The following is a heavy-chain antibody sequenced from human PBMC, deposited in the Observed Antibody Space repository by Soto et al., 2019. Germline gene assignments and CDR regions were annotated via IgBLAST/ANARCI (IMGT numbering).Heavy chain of an antibody. V-gene: IGHV4-39*01. CDR1: GGSISSSSYY. D-gene: IGHD4-17*01. CDR2: IYYSGST. Sequence: SETLSLTCTVSGGSISSSSYYWGWIRQPPGKGLEWIGSIYYSGSTYYNPSLKSRVTISVDTSKNQFSLKLSSVTAADTAVYYCARKHYGDYGYWGQGTLVTVSS. J-gene: IGHJ4*02. CDR3: ARKHYGDYGY.